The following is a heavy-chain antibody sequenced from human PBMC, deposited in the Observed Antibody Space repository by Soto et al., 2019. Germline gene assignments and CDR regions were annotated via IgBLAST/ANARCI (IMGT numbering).Heavy chain of an antibody. CDR1: GYTFTSYD. V-gene: IGHV1-3*04. Sequence: ASVKVSCKASGYTFTSYDMHWVRQAPGQRLEWMGWINTGNGNTKYSQKFQGRVTITRDTSASTAYMELSSLRSEDTAVFYCARQQLAERGFDYWGQGALVTVSS. CDR2: INTGNGNT. D-gene: IGHD6-6*01. J-gene: IGHJ4*02. CDR3: ARQQLAERGFDY.